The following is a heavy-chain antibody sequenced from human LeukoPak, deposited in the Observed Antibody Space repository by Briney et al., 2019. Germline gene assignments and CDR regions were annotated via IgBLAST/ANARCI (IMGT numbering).Heavy chain of an antibody. D-gene: IGHD6-13*01. CDR2: IYYSGST. V-gene: IGHV4-30-4*01. J-gene: IGHJ5*02. Sequence: PSETLSLTCTVSGGSISSGDYYWSWIRQPPGKGLEWIGYIYYSGSTYYNPSLKSRVTISVDTSKNQFSLKLSSVTAADTAVYYCATNPSPGIAAANNWFGPWGQGTLVAVSS. CDR3: ATNPSPGIAAANNWFGP. CDR1: GGSISSGDYY.